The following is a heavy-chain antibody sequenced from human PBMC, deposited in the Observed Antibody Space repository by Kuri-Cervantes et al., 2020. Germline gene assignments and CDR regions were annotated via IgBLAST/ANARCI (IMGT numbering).Heavy chain of an antibody. V-gene: IGHV3-21*01. Sequence: GESLKISCAASGFTFSSYSMNWVRQAPGKGLEWVSSISSSSSYIYYADSVKGRFTISRDNAKNSLYLQMNSLRAEVTAVYYCARDDVGWFDPWGQGTLVTVSS. CDR1: GFTFSSYS. CDR3: ARDDVGWFDP. J-gene: IGHJ5*02. CDR2: ISSSSSYI.